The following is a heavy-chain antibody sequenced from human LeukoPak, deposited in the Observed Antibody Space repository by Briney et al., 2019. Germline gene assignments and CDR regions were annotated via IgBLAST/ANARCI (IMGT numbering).Heavy chain of an antibody. V-gene: IGHV4-59*08. Sequence: PSETLSLTCTVSGGSISSYYWSWIRQPPGKGLEWIGYIYYSGSTNYNPSLKSRVTISVGTSKNQFSLKLSSVTAADTAVYYCARGGGDWGFHQSDYWGQGTLVTVSS. D-gene: IGHD2-21*01. CDR3: ARGGGDWGFHQSDY. CDR1: GGSISSYY. J-gene: IGHJ4*02. CDR2: IYYSGST.